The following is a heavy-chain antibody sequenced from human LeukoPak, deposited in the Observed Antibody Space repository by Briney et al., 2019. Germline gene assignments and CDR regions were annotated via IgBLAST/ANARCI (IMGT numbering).Heavy chain of an antibody. CDR2: MNPNSGNT. V-gene: IGHV1-8*01. CDR1: GYTFTSYD. D-gene: IGHD6-19*01. Sequence: VASVKVSCKASGYTFTSYDINWVRQATGQGLEWMGWMNPNSGNTGYAQKFQGRVTMTRNTSISTAYMELSSLRSEDTAVYYCAREWVGQIGTGDYYFDYWGQGTLVTVSS. J-gene: IGHJ4*02. CDR3: AREWVGQIGTGDYYFDY.